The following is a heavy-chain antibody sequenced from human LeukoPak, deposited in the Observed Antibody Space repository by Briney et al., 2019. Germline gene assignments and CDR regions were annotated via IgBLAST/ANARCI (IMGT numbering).Heavy chain of an antibody. CDR2: IYYSGST. D-gene: IGHD5-18*01. V-gene: IGHV4-59*08. CDR1: GGSISSYY. J-gene: IGHJ4*02. CDR3: ARYRYSCGYYYFDY. Sequence: SETLSLTCTVSGGSISSYYWSWIRQPPGKGLEWIGYIYYSGSTNYNPSLKSRVTISVDTSKNQFSLKLSSVTAADTAVYYCARYRYSCGYYYFDYWGQGTLVTVSS.